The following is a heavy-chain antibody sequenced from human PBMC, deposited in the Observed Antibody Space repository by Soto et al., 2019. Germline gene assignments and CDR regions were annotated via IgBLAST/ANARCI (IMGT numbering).Heavy chain of an antibody. CDR2: INHSGST. D-gene: IGHD3-3*01. Sequence: KASETLSLTCAVYGGSFSGYYWSWIRQPPGKGLEWIGEINHSGSTNYNPSLKSRVTISVDTSKNQFSLKLSSVTAADTAVYYCATLGVYDFWSGHADYYYYGMDVWGQGTTVTVSS. CDR1: GGSFSGYY. V-gene: IGHV4-34*01. J-gene: IGHJ6*02. CDR3: ATLGVYDFWSGHADYYYYGMDV.